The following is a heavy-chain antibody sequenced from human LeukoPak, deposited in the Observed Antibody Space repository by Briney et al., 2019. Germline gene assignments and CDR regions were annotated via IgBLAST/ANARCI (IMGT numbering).Heavy chain of an antibody. J-gene: IGHJ4*02. D-gene: IGHD6-19*01. Sequence: GGSLRLSCAASGFTVSSYGMHWVRQAPGKGLEWVAVISYDGSNKYYADSVKGRFTISRDNSKNTLYLQMNSLRAEDTAVYYCARDIAVADPLLDYWGQGTLVTVSS. V-gene: IGHV3-30*03. CDR3: ARDIAVADPLLDY. CDR1: GFTVSSYG. CDR2: ISYDGSNK.